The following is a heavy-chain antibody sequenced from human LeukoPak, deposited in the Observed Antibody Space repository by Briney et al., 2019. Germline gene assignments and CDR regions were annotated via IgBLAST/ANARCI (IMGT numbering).Heavy chain of an antibody. J-gene: IGHJ4*02. CDR2: INHSGST. CDR1: GGSFSGYY. D-gene: IGHD6-19*01. Sequence: SETLSLTCAVYGGSFSGYYWSWIRQPPGKGLEWIGEINHSGSTDYNPSLKSRVTISVDTSKNQFSLKLSSVTAADTAVYYCARPVTARGGSGWPQHIDYWGQGTLVSVSS. CDR3: ARPVTARGGSGWPQHIDY. V-gene: IGHV4-34*01.